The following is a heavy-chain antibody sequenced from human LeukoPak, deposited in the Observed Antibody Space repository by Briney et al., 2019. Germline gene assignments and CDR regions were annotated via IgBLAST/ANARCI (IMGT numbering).Heavy chain of an antibody. CDR2: IYTSGST. Sequence: SETLSLTCTVSGGSIRSYYWNWIRQPAGKGLEWIGRIYTSGSTNYNPSLKSRVTISVDTSKNQFSLKLSSVTAADTAVYYCARLRYFDSPGVWGQGTTVTVSS. V-gene: IGHV4-4*07. J-gene: IGHJ6*02. CDR1: GGSIRSYY. D-gene: IGHD3-9*01. CDR3: ARLRYFDSPGV.